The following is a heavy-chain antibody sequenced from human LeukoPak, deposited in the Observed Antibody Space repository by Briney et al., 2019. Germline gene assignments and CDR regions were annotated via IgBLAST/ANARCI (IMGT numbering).Heavy chain of an antibody. D-gene: IGHD2-8*01. V-gene: IGHV1-2*02. J-gene: IGHJ2*01. CDR1: GYNFNGSF. CDR3: ARDKPADGVGYFFDR. CDR2: NSPKTGGT. Sequence: ASVTVSCTTSGYNFNGSFIPWLRQAPGQGLEWLGWNSPKTGGTNIAPKFRGKVPMHRDPSITTALLELTGLTSDDTAVYYCARDKPADGVGYFFDRWGHGTLVTVSS.